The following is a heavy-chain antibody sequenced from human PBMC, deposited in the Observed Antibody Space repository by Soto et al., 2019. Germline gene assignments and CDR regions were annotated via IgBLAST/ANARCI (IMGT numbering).Heavy chain of an antibody. CDR3: GGESSGYFYPYVFDI. J-gene: IGHJ3*02. V-gene: IGHV3-48*02. CDR1: GFTFSSYS. Sequence: PGGSMRLSCAASGFTFSSYSMSWVRQAQGKGLEWVSYISSSSSTIYYADSVKGRFTISRDNAKNSLYLQMNSLRDEDTAVYYCGGESSGYFYPYVFDIWGQGTIVTVSS. CDR2: ISSSSSTI. D-gene: IGHD3-22*01.